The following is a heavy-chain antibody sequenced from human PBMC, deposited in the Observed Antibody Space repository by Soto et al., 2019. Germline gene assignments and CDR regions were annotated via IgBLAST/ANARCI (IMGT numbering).Heavy chain of an antibody. D-gene: IGHD3-10*01. Sequence: GGSLRLSCAASGFTFSSYSMNWVRQAPGKGLEWVSSISSSSSYIYYADSVKGRFTISRDNAKNSLYLQMNSLRAEDTAVYYCARGPLWFGETDYYYYYMDVWGKGTTVTVSS. CDR3: ARGPLWFGETDYYYYYMDV. CDR1: GFTFSSYS. J-gene: IGHJ6*03. CDR2: ISSSSSYI. V-gene: IGHV3-21*01.